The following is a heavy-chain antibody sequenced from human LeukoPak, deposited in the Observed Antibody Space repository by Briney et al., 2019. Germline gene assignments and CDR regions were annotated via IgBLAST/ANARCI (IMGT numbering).Heavy chain of an antibody. J-gene: IGHJ4*02. D-gene: IGHD1-1*01. V-gene: IGHV4-38-2*01. CDR2: IYHSGST. CDR3: ALNTGPDY. Sequence: PSETLSLTCAVSGYSISSGYYWGWIRQPPGKGLEWIGSIYHSGSTYYNPSLKSRVTISVDTSKNQFSLKLSSVTAADTAVYYCALNTGPDYWGQGTLVTVSS. CDR1: GYSISSGYY.